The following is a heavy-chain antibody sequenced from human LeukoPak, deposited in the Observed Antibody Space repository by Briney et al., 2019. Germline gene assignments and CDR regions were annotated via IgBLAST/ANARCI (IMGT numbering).Heavy chain of an antibody. CDR2: IYTSGST. V-gene: IGHV4-61*02. D-gene: IGHD3-10*01. CDR3: AASPEVRGGFDY. J-gene: IGHJ4*02. CDR1: GGSISSSSYY. Sequence: PSETLSLTCTVSGGSISSSSYYWGWIRQPAGKGLEWIGRIYTSGSTNYNPSLKSRVTMSVDTSKNQFSLKLSSVTAADTAVYYCAASPEVRGGFDYWGQGTLVTVSS.